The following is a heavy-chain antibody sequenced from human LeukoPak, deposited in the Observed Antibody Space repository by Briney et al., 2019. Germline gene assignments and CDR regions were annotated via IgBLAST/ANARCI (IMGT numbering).Heavy chain of an antibody. CDR1: GGSISSGDYY. CDR2: IYYSGST. Sequence: SETLSLTCTVSGGSISSGDYYWSWIRQPPGKGLEWIGYIYYSGSTYYNPSLKSRVTISVDTSKNQFSLKLSSVTAADTAVYYCARARRYCSGGSCYYPNYYYYMDVWGKGTTVTVPS. V-gene: IGHV4-30-4*08. J-gene: IGHJ6*03. D-gene: IGHD2-15*01. CDR3: ARARRYCSGGSCYYPNYYYYMDV.